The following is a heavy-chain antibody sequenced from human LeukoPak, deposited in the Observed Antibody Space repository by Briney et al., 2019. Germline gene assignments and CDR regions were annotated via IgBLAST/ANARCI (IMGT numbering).Heavy chain of an antibody. J-gene: IGHJ4*02. CDR2: ISSSGSTI. CDR1: GFTFSSYE. D-gene: IGHD3-22*01. Sequence: GGSLRLSCAASGFTFSSYEMNWVRQAPGKGLEWVSYISSSGSTIYYADSVKGRFTISRDNAKNSLYLQMNSLRAEDTAVYYCARFHADSSGGRLDYWGQGTLVTVSS. CDR3: ARFHADSSGGRLDY. V-gene: IGHV3-48*03.